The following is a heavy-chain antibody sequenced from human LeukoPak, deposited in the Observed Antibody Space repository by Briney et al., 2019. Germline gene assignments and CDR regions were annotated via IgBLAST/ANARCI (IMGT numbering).Heavy chain of an antibody. CDR2: MNPNSCGT. Sequence: GSSVKVSCKSSGYTFTGYYMHWVRQAPGQGLEWMGWMNPNSCGTNYAQKFQGMITMTRETSIRTAYLELSRLSSDDTAVYYCARAWGCSSTSCYRGGLGYYYYYMDVWGKGTTVTVSS. J-gene: IGHJ6*03. CDR3: ARAWGCSSTSCYRGGLGYYYYYMDV. D-gene: IGHD2-2*02. V-gene: IGHV1-2*02. CDR1: GYTFTGYY.